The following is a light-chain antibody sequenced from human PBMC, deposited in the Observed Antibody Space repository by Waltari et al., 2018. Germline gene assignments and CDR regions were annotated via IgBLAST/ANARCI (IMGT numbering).Light chain of an antibody. CDR2: DVS. Sequence: QSALTRPRPVSGSPGQSVTISCTATSSALGGDNYVSWYQQHPGKAPKLMIYDVSKRPSGVPDRFSGSKSGNTASLTISGLQAEDEADYYCCSYAGSYTLVFGGGTKLTVL. J-gene: IGLJ2*01. CDR1: SSALGGDNY. CDR3: CSYAGSYTLV. V-gene: IGLV2-11*01.